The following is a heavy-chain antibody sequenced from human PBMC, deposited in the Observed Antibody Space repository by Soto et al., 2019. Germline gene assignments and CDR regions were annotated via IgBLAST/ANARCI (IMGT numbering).Heavy chain of an antibody. D-gene: IGHD2-8*01. Sequence: SETLSLTCAVYGGSFSGYYWSWIRQPPGKGMEWIGEINHSGSTNYNPSLKSRVTISVDTSKNQFSLKLSSVTAADTAVYYCARYRRYCTNGVCGSFYFDYWGQGTLVTVSS. CDR3: ARYRRYCTNGVCGSFYFDY. CDR1: GGSFSGYY. J-gene: IGHJ4*02. V-gene: IGHV4-34*01. CDR2: INHSGST.